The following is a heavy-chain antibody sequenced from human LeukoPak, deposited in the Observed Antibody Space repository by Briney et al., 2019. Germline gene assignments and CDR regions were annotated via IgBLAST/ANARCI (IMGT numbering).Heavy chain of an antibody. CDR2: LNEDGGYT. Sequence: GGSLRLSCAASGFTFSIYAMSWVRQAPGKGLAWVSGLNEDGGYTYYADSVKGRFTISRDNSENTLYLQMSSLRAEDTAVYYCVKRFSCSGGSCPLFLPGGERPRVCVSS. V-gene: IGHV3-23*01. J-gene: IGHJ5*02. CDR1: GFTFSIYA. D-gene: IGHD2-15*01. CDR3: VKRFSCSGGSCPLFLP.